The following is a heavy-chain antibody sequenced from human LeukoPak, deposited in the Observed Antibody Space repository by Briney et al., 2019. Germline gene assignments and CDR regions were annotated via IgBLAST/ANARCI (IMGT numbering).Heavy chain of an antibody. CDR3: AKPDTETDIVVVVAAPPPFDY. V-gene: IGHV3-30*02. Sequence: GGSLSLSCGASGFPFSRYGMLWVRQAAGKGLEGVACIWHVGSNKYYVDVVKGRFTISGDNSKNTLYLQMNSLTAEDTAVYYCAKPDTETDIVVVVAAPPPFDYWGQGTLVTVSS. J-gene: IGHJ4*02. CDR1: GFPFSRYG. CDR2: IWHVGSNK. D-gene: IGHD2-15*01.